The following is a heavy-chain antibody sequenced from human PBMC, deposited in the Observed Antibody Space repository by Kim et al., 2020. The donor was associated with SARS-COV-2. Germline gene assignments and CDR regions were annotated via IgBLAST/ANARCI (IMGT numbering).Heavy chain of an antibody. V-gene: IGHV3-30-3*01. CDR3: ARMADYYGSGLAPTRYYYYGMDV. CDR1: GFTFSSYA. Sequence: GGSLRLSCAASGFTFSSYAMHWVRQAPGKGLEWVAVISYDGSNKYYADSVKGRFTISRDNSKNTLYLQMNSLRAEDTAVYYCARMADYYGSGLAPTRYYYYGMDVWGQGTTVTVSS. J-gene: IGHJ6*02. D-gene: IGHD3-10*01. CDR2: ISYDGSNK.